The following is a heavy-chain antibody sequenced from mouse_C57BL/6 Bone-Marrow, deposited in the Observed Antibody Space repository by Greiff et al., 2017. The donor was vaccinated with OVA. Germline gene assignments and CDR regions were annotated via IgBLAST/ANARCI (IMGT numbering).Heavy chain of an antibody. CDR2: INPGSGGT. CDR1: GYAFTNYL. V-gene: IGHV1-54*01. CDR3: ARERYYPDY. J-gene: IGHJ2*01. Sequence: QVQLQQSGAELVRPGTSVKVSCKASGYAFTNYLIEWVKQRPGQGLEWIGVINPGSGGTNYNEKFKGKATLTADKSSSTAYMQLSSLTSEDSAVYFCARERYYPDYWGQGTTLTVSS.